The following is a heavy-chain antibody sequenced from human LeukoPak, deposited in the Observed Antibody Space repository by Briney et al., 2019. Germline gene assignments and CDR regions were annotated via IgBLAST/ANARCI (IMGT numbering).Heavy chain of an antibody. V-gene: IGHV3-23*01. D-gene: IGHD5-24*01. CDR1: GFTFSTYA. Sequence: GGSLRLSCAASGFTFSTYAVSWARQAPGKGLEWVSAISSSGGTTYYADSVKGRLSISRDNSKNTLYLQMNSLRAEDTAVYYCAKDRNAWPTNFDAWGQGTLVTVSA. J-gene: IGHJ4*02. CDR2: ISSSGGTT. CDR3: AKDRNAWPTNFDA.